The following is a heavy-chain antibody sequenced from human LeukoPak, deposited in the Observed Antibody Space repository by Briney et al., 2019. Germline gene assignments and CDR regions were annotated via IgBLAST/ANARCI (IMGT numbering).Heavy chain of an antibody. Sequence: GGSLRLSCAVSGFTFSDYGMHWVRQAPGNGLEWVTFLRFDGSNKYYAESVKGRFTISRDNSMNTLYLQMNSLRAEDTAVYYCAKDGSVVVVKDYHYHMDVWGKGTTVTVSS. CDR3: AKDGSVVVVKDYHYHMDV. V-gene: IGHV3-30*02. J-gene: IGHJ6*03. D-gene: IGHD2-2*01. CDR2: LRFDGSNK. CDR1: GFTFSDYG.